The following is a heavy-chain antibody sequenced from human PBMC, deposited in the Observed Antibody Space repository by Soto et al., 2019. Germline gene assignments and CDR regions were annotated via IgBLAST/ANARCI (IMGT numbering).Heavy chain of an antibody. J-gene: IGHJ6*02. CDR3: ARDGGKRYCSSTSCLYGMEV. CDR1: GYSISSGYY. CDR2: IYHSGST. V-gene: IGHV4-38-2*02. Sequence: SETLSLTCAVSGYSISSGYYWGWIREPPGKGLEWIGSIYHSGSTYYNPSLKSRVTISVDTSKNQFSLKLSSVTAADTAVYYCARDGGKRYCSSTSCLYGMEVWGQGTTVTVSS. D-gene: IGHD2-2*01.